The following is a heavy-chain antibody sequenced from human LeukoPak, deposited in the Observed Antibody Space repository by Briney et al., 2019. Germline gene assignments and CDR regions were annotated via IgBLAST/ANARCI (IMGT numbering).Heavy chain of an antibody. D-gene: IGHD1-14*01. V-gene: IGHV3-53*01. Sequence: GGSLRLSCAASGFTISSTYMSWVRQAPGKGLEWVSLIYSGGPTYFTDSVKGRFTISRDNSNNTLFLQMNSLRAEDTAVYYCARGSGSRPHYYYYLDVWGRGTTVIVSS. CDR3: ARGSGSRPHYYYYLDV. CDR1: GFTISSTY. J-gene: IGHJ6*03. CDR2: IYSGGPT.